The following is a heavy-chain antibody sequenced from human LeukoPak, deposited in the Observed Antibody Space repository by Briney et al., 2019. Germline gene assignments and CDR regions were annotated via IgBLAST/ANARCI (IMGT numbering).Heavy chain of an antibody. CDR1: GGSISSYY. V-gene: IGHV4-59*01. CDR2: IYYSGST. D-gene: IGHD6-13*01. CDR3: ARVYYSNSYDYWYFDL. J-gene: IGHJ2*01. Sequence: SETLSLTCTVSGGSISSYYWSWIRQPPGKGLEWIGYIYYSGSTNYNPPLKSRVTISVDTSKNQFSLKLSSVTAADTAVYYCARVYYSNSYDYWYFDLWGRGTLVTVSS.